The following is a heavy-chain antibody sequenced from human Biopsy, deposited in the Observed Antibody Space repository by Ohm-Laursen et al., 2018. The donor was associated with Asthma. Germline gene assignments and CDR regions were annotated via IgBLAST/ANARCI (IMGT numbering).Heavy chain of an antibody. Sequence: SETLSLTCAVYGGSFSSNYWSWIRQTPGKGLEWLGDTHHSGYTNYNPSLRSRLTLSVDTAKNPFSLRLTFVTAADTAVYYCARGSSFPLSQGELLVSGGKRAPSFFGMDVLGQGTTVTVSS. V-gene: IGHV4-34*01. CDR2: THHSGYT. CDR3: ARGSSFPLSQGELLVSGGKRAPSFFGMDV. D-gene: IGHD1-26*01. CDR1: GGSFSSNY. J-gene: IGHJ6*02.